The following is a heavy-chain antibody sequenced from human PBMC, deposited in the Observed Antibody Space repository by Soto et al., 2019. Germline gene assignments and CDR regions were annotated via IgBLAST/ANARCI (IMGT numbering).Heavy chain of an antibody. V-gene: IGHV3-30*18. CDR1: GFTFSSYG. J-gene: IGHJ5*02. Sequence: QVQLVESGGGVVQPGRSLRLSCAASGFTFSSYGMHWVRQAPGKGLEWVAVISYDGSNKYYADSVKGRFTISRDNSKNTLYLQMNSLRAEDTAVYYCAKDLSASARLRVTGERDPWGQGTLVTVSS. CDR2: ISYDGSNK. D-gene: IGHD4-4*01. CDR3: AKDLSASARLRVTGERDP.